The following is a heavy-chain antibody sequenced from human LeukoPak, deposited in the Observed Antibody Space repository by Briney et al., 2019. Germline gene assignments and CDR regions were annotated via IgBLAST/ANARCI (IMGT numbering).Heavy chain of an antibody. D-gene: IGHD3-16*01. Sequence: SETLSLTCTVSGGCISSYYWSWIRQPPGKGLEWIGYIYYSGSTNYNPSLKSRVTISVDTSKNQFSLKLSSVTAADTAVYYCARWGDWFDPWGQGTLVTVSS. J-gene: IGHJ5*02. CDR1: GGCISSYY. CDR3: ARWGDWFDP. V-gene: IGHV4-59*01. CDR2: IYYSGST.